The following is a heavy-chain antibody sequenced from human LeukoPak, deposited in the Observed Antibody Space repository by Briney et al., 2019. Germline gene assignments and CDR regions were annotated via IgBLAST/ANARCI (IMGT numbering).Heavy chain of an antibody. CDR1: GGSISSSSYY. CDR2: IYYSGST. V-gene: IGHV4-39*07. J-gene: IGHJ4*02. D-gene: IGHD5-18*01. Sequence: SETLSLTCTVSGGSISSSSYYWGWIRQPPGKGLEWIGNIYYSGSTYYNPSLKSRITISLDTSKNQFSLKLSSVTAADTAVYYCARQGYTYGYLYWGQGTLVTVSS. CDR3: ARQGYTYGYLY.